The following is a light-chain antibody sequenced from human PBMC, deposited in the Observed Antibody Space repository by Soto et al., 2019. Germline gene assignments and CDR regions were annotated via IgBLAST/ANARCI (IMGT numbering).Light chain of an antibody. CDR2: AEF. Sequence: DIQMTQSPYSLSASVGDRVPISCRARQHISHFLNWYQQKPGKDPNLLFYAEFSLQSEVPLRFSGSRSGTYFTLFISSLQPEDFATYYCQQSYSSPYTFGQGTKVEI. CDR3: QQSYSSPYT. V-gene: IGKV1-39*01. CDR1: QHISHF. J-gene: IGKJ2*01.